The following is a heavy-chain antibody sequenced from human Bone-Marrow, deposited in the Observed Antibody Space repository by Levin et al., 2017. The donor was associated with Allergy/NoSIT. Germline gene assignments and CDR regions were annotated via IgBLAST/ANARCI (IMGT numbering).Heavy chain of an antibody. V-gene: IGHV4-34*01. J-gene: IGHJ6*02. D-gene: IGHD3-22*01. CDR3: ARGILQEGRNYDLLYYGMDV. CDR1: GESLSGHS. Sequence: SETLSLTCAVYGESLSGHSWTWIRQSPGKGLDWIGEINPGGSTNYNPSLKSRVTISVDTSKKQFSLNLTSVTAADTAVYYCARGILQEGRNYDLLYYGMDVWGQGTTVTVSS. CDR2: INPGGST.